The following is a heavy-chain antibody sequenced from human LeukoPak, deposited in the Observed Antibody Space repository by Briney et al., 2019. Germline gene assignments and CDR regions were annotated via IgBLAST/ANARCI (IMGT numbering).Heavy chain of an antibody. V-gene: IGHV3-30*02. Sequence: GGSLRLSCAASGFTFSSYAMHWVRQAPGKGLEWVAFIRYDGSNKYYADSVKGRFTISRDNSKNTLYLQMNSLRAEDTAVYYCARDRSRGLLDAFDIWGQGTMVTVSS. CDR3: ARDRSRGLLDAFDI. CDR2: IRYDGSNK. D-gene: IGHD3-10*01. CDR1: GFTFSSYA. J-gene: IGHJ3*02.